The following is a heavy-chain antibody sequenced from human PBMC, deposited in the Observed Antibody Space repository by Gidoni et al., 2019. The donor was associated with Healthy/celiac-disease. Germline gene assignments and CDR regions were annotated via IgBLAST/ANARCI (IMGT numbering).Heavy chain of an antibody. CDR1: GFTFRSYA. J-gene: IGHJ4*02. Sequence: QLQLVESGGGVVQPGRSLRLSCAASGFTFRSYAMHWVRKAPGKGMEWVAVISYDGSNKYYADAVKGRFTISRDNSKNTLYLQMNSLRAEDTAVYYCARDRQLWFRELAYYWGQGTLVTVSS. CDR2: ISYDGSNK. V-gene: IGHV3-30-3*01. D-gene: IGHD3-10*01. CDR3: ARDRQLWFRELAYY.